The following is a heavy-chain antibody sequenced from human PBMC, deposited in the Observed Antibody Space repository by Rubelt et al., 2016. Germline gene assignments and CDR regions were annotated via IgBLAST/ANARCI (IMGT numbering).Heavy chain of an antibody. J-gene: IGHJ4*02. CDR1: GFPFASYG. CDR2: IRSKSDGGTT. D-gene: IGHD3-22*01. CDR3: TTALSYYDSSGPIDY. Sequence: VQLVESGGGAVQPGRSLRLSCTTSGFPFASYGMHWVRQAPGMGLEWVGHIRSKSDGGTTDYAAPVKGRFTISRDDSKTTLYLQVNSLKTEDTAVYFCTTALSYYDSSGPIDYWGQGTLVTVSS. V-gene: IGHV3-15*01.